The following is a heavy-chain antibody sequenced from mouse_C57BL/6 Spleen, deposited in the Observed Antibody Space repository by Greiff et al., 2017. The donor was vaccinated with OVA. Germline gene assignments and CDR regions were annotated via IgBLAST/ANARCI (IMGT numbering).Heavy chain of an antibody. D-gene: IGHD1-1*01. J-gene: IGHJ4*01. CDR2: IYPRDVNT. Sequence: QVQLQQSGPELVKPGASVKLSCKASGYTFTSYDINWVKQRPGQGLEWIGWIYPRDVNTKYNEKFKGKATLTVDTSSSPAYMELNSLTSEDSAVYFCARSDYGSSLYAMDYWGQGTSVTVSS. V-gene: IGHV1-85*01. CDR3: ARSDYGSSLYAMDY. CDR1: GYTFTSYD.